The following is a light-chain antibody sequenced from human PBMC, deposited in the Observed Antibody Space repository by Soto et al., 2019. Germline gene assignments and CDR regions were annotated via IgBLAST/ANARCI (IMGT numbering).Light chain of an antibody. CDR3: SSHTTSDTVYV. J-gene: IGLJ1*01. Sequence: QSAPTQPASVSGFPGQSVTISCRGTTTDAVDYPYVSWYQQHPGQAPKLLLYEVANRPSGVSDRFSGSKSGHMASLTISGLQAEDEAVYYCSSHTTSDTVYVFGAGTKLTVL. CDR1: TTDAVDYPY. CDR2: EVA. V-gene: IGLV2-14*01.